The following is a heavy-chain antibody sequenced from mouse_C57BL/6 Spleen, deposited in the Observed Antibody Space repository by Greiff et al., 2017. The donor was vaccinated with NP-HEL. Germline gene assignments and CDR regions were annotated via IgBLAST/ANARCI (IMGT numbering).Heavy chain of an antibody. J-gene: IGHJ4*01. CDR3: ARLGFYAMDY. CDR2: ISGGGGNT. Sequence: EVQRVESGGGLVKPGGSLKLSCAASGFTFSSYTMSWVRQTPEKRLEWVATISGGGGNTYYPDSVKGRFTISRDNAKNTLYLQMSSLRSEDTALYYCARLGFYAMDYWGQGTSVTVSS. V-gene: IGHV5-9*01. CDR1: GFTFSSYT.